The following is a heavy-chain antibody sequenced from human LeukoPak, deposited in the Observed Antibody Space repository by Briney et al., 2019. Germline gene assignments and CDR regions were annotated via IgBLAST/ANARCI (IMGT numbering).Heavy chain of an antibody. D-gene: IGHD6-13*01. CDR1: GLIFSTEA. CDR2: ISDDGTKK. CDR3: AKLVPS. V-gene: IGHV3-30-3*02. Sequence: GGSLRLSCAASGLIFSTEAMHWVRQAPGKGLEWVALISDDGTKKYYADSVKGRFTISRDNSKDTLYLQMNSLRAEDTAVYYCAKLVPSWGQGTLVTVSS. J-gene: IGHJ5*02.